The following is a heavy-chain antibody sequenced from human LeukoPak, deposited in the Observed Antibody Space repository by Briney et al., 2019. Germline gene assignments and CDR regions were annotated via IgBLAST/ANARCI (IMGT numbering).Heavy chain of an antibody. CDR2: IASNGGSE. CDR1: GFTFTTYG. CDR3: ARAQYYLDS. V-gene: IGHV3-30*03. J-gene: IGHJ4*02. Sequence: GGSLRLSCAASGFTFTTYGLHWVRQAPGKGLEWVAAIASNGGSEYYADSVKGRFTISRDNSKNTLFLQMNSLRPDDTAVYYCARAQYYLDSWGQGTLVTVSS.